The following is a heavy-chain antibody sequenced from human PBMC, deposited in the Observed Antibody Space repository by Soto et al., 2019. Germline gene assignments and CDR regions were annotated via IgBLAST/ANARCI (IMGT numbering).Heavy chain of an antibody. Sequence: GGSLRLSCAASGFTFSSYWMSWVRQAPGKGLEWVATIKQDGSERYYVDSVKGRFTISRDNAKNSLYLQMNSLRAEDTAVYYSERGCGRPSSPYYFDYGAQEPLFPVSS. CDR2: IKQDGSER. D-gene: IGHD2-2*01. V-gene: IGHV3-7*05. CDR1: GFTFSSYW. CDR3: ERGCGRPSSPYYFDY. J-gene: IGHJ4*02.